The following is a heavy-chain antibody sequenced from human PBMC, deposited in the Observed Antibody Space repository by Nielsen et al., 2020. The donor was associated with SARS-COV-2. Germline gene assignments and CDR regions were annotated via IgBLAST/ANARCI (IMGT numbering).Heavy chain of an antibody. Sequence: GESLKISCAASGFTFSSYGMHWVRQAPGKGLEWVAVIWYDGSNKYYADSVKGRFTISRDNSKNTLYLQMNSLRAEDTSVYYCAKDAGGSGYYYGYIWGQGTMVTVSS. V-gene: IGHV3-30*02. CDR2: IWYDGSNK. D-gene: IGHD3-22*01. J-gene: IGHJ3*02. CDR3: AKDAGGSGYYYGYI. CDR1: GFTFSSYG.